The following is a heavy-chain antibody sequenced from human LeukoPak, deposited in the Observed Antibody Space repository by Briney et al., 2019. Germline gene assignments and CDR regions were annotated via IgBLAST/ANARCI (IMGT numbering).Heavy chain of an antibody. CDR1: GLTFSGYD. CDR3: ARDSGAEQGPIDY. Sequence: GGSLRLSCAASGLTFSGYDMHWVRQAPGKGPEWVAVISYDGSNKYYADSVKGRFTISRDNSKNTLYLQMNSLRAEDTAVYYCARDSGAEQGPIDYWGQGTLVTVSS. J-gene: IGHJ4*02. V-gene: IGHV3-30-3*01. D-gene: IGHD3-10*01. CDR2: ISYDGSNK.